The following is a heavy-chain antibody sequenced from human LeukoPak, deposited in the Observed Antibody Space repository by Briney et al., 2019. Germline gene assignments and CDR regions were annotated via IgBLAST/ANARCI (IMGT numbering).Heavy chain of an antibody. Sequence: PGGSLRLSCAASGFTFSSSAMSWVRQAPGKGLEWVSSISGSGSGGCTYYADSVKGRFTISRDNSKNTLYLQMNSLIAEDTAVYYCAKSGYNRFDYWGQGTRVTVSS. J-gene: IGHJ4*02. CDR1: GFTFSSSA. V-gene: IGHV3-23*01. CDR2: ISGSGSGGCT. D-gene: IGHD5-24*01. CDR3: AKSGYNRFDY.